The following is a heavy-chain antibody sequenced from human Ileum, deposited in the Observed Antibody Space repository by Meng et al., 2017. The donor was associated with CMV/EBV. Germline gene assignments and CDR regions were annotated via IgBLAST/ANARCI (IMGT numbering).Heavy chain of an antibody. D-gene: IGHD3-3*01. CDR1: GGSIHRSTYY. Sequence: QLKLQAAGPGPVTPSATLSLPCSASGGSIHRSTYYCGWIRHPPGKGLDWIGSVYYSGTTYYNPCLKRRVNMSIDTSKNRFSLKLSSATAADTAVYYCERTVGFYSSQIAYWGQGALVTVSS. CDR3: ERTVGFYSSQIAY. CDR2: VYYSGTT. V-gene: IGHV4-39*07. J-gene: IGHJ4*02.